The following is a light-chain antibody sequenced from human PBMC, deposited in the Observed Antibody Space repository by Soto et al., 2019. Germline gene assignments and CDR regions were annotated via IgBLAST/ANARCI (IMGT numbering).Light chain of an antibody. CDR2: DAS. V-gene: IGKV3-11*01. CDR3: QQRSNWPRT. J-gene: IGKJ1*01. CDR1: QSVSSY. Sequence: EIVWTQSPATLSLSPGERATLSCRARQSVSSYLAWYQQKPGQAPRLLIYDASNRATGIPARFSGSGSGTDFTLTISSLEPEDFAVYYCQQRSNWPRTFGQGTKVEIK.